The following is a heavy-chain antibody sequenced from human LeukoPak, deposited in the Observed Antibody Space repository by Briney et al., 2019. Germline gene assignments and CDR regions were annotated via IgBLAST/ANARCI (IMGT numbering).Heavy chain of an antibody. CDR2: IYPGDSDT. CDR3: LLAYCGGDYTSRRGDFDY. J-gene: IGHJ4*02. Sequence: PGESLNTCCKGAGYSCSSYWSGWVRQLPGKGLEWRGIIYPGDSDTRYSPSFQGQVTISADKSISTASLKWSSLKASDTAMYYCLLAYCGGDYTSRRGDFDYWGQETLVTVSS. D-gene: IGHD2-21*02. CDR1: GYSCSSYW. V-gene: IGHV5-51*01.